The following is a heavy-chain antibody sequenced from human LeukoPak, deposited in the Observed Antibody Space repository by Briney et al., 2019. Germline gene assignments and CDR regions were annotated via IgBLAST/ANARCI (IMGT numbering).Heavy chain of an antibody. CDR3: ARSMSDNQSA. D-gene: IGHD1-14*01. Sequence: QPGGSLRLSCAASRFTFSNYWMHWVRQAPGKGLEWVSVIYSDDSTHYADSVKGRFTISKDNSKNTVYLQMDSLRAEDTAVYYCARSMSDNQSAWGQGTLVTVSS. CDR2: IYSDDST. V-gene: IGHV3-53*01. J-gene: IGHJ5*02. CDR1: RFTFSNYW.